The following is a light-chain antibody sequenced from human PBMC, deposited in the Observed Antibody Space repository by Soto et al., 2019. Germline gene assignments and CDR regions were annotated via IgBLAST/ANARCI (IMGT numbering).Light chain of an antibody. V-gene: IGLV2-8*01. CDR3: SSYAGTNNFI. J-gene: IGLJ2*01. Sequence: QSVLTQPPSASGSPGQSVTISCTGTSSDVGGYNYVSWYQQHPGKAPKLMIYEVNKRPSGVPYRFSGSKSGNTASLTVSGLQAEDEADYYCSSYAGTNNFIFGGGTKVTVL. CDR1: SSDVGGYNY. CDR2: EVN.